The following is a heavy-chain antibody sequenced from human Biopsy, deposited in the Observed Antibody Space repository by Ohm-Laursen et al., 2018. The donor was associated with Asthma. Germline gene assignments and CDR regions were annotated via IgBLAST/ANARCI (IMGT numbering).Heavy chain of an antibody. J-gene: IGHJ4*02. D-gene: IGHD6-19*01. Sequence: SLRLSCAASGLTVSRDHMFWVRQAPGKGLEWVSVIYSGGTSHTADSVRGRFTISRDFSKNTLHLRMHSLRVEDTAVYYCARGDSSGWSHYYFDYWGQGTLVTVSS. V-gene: IGHV3-53*01. CDR1: GLTVSRDH. CDR3: ARGDSSGWSHYYFDY. CDR2: IYSGGTS.